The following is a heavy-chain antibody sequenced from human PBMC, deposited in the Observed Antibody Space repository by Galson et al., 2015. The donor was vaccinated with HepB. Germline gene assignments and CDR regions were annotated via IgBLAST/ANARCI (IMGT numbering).Heavy chain of an antibody. D-gene: IGHD6-6*01. J-gene: IGHJ6*02. CDR3: ARDKREQLVPHNYYYYYGMDV. CDR2: ISYDGSNK. CDR1: GFTFSSYA. Sequence: SLRLSCAASGFTFSSYAMHWVRQAPGKGLEWVAVISYDGSNKYYADSVKGRFTISRDNSKNTLYLQMNSLRAEDTAVYYCARDKREQLVPHNYYYYYGMDVWGQGTTVTVSS. V-gene: IGHV3-30*04.